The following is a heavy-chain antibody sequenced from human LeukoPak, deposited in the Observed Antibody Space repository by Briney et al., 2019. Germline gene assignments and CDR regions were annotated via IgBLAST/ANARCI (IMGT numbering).Heavy chain of an antibody. D-gene: IGHD3-10*01. CDR3: AAGHSRAYYGSGSYLVRY. Sequence: SETLSLTCTVSGGSISSYYWGWIRQPPGKGLEWIGSIYYSGSTYYNPSLKSRVTISVDTSKNQFSLKLSSVTAADTAVYYCAAGHSRAYYGSGSYLVRYWGQGTLVTVSS. J-gene: IGHJ4*02. CDR2: IYYSGST. CDR1: GGSISSYY. V-gene: IGHV4-39*01.